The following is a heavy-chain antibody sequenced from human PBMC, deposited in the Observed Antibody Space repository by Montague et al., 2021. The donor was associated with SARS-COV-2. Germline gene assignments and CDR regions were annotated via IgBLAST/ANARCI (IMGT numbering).Heavy chain of an antibody. CDR1: GGSFSGYY. CDR3: ARGITVTNLFYYYYGMDV. V-gene: IGHV4-34*01. Sequence: SETLSLICAVYGGSFSGYYWSWIRQPPGKGLEWIGEINHSGSTNYNPSLKSRVTISVDTSKNQFSLKLSSVTAADTAVYYCARGITVTNLFYYYYGMDVWGQGTTVTVSS. CDR2: INHSGST. D-gene: IGHD4-11*01. J-gene: IGHJ6*02.